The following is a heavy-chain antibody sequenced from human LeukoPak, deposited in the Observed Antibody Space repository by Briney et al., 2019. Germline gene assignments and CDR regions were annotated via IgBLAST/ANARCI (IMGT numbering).Heavy chain of an antibody. V-gene: IGHV4-59*01. CDR3: ARAPAYCGGDCPLELGY. J-gene: IGHJ4*02. Sequence: QPSETLSLTCTVSCGSISSYYWSWIRQPPGKGLEGIGYIYYSGSTNYNPSLKSRVTISVDTSKNQFSLKLSSVTAADTAVYYCARAPAYCGGDCPLELGYWGQGTLVTVSS. CDR1: CGSISSYY. CDR2: IYYSGST. D-gene: IGHD2-21*01.